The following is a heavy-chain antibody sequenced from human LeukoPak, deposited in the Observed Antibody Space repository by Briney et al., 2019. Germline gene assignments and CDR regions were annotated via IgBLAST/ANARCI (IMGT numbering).Heavy chain of an antibody. CDR2: INYSGST. D-gene: IGHD3-10*01. J-gene: IGHJ4*02. Sequence: PSETLSLTCAVYGGSFSGYYWSWIRQPPGNGREWIASINYSGSTYYNPSLKSRVTISVDTSENQFSLKLSSVTAADTAVYYCARYVVYGSGKYYFDYWGQGTLVTVSS. CDR3: ARYVVYGSGKYYFDY. V-gene: IGHV4-34*01. CDR1: GGSFSGYY.